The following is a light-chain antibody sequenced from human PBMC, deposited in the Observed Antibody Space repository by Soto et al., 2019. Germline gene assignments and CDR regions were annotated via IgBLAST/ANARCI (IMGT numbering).Light chain of an antibody. CDR3: QQYSIYSRT. V-gene: IGKV1-5*03. CDR1: QSIDTW. CDR2: KAY. Sequence: DIQMTQSPSTLSASVGDRVTITCRASQSIDTWLAWYQQKPGKAPKILIYKAYSLESGVPSRFSGSGSGTDFTLTISSLQPDDFATYYCQQYSIYSRTFGQGTKLDIK. J-gene: IGKJ2*01.